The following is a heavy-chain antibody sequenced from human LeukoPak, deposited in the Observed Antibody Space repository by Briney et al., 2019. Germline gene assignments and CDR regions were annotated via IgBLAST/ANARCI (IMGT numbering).Heavy chain of an antibody. V-gene: IGHV1-24*01. CDR2: FDPEDGET. D-gene: IGHD5-18*01. CDR3: ATWYSYGYYFDY. CDR1: GYTLTELS. Sequence: ASVKVSCKVSGYTLTELSMHWVRQAPGKGLEWMGGFDPEDGETIYAQKFQGRVTMTEDTSTDTAYMEPSSLRSEDTAVYYCATWYSYGYYFDYWGQGTLVTVSS. J-gene: IGHJ4*02.